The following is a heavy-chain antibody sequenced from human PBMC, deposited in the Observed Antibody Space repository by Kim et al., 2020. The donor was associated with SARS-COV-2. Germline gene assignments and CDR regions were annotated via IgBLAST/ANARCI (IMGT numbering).Heavy chain of an antibody. CDR2: IYYSGST. V-gene: IGHV4-59*01. J-gene: IGHJ6*02. CDR1: GGSISSYY. CDR3: ARVPVVPGVQLGKQYYYYGMDV. Sequence: SETLSLTCTVSGGSISSYYWSWIRQPPGKGLEWIGYIYYSGSTNYNPSLKSRVTISVDTSKNQFSLKLSSVTAADTAVYYCARVPVVPGVQLGKQYYYYGMDVWGQGTTVTVSS. D-gene: IGHD2-2*01.